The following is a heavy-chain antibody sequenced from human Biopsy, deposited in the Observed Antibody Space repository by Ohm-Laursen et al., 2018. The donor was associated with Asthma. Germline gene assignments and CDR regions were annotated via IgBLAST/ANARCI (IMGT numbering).Heavy chain of an antibody. CDR3: ARAYGGSFFSGSFDI. V-gene: IGHV3-53*01. CDR1: GFSVSTNG. J-gene: IGHJ3*02. D-gene: IGHD4-23*01. Sequence: SLRLSCAAPGFSVSTNGMSWVRQPPGKGLEWVSVIYSGGGTYYADSVQGRVTIPRDNSKNTLSLQMNSLRAEDTAVYYCARAYGGSFFSGSFDIWGQGTMVTVSS. CDR2: IYSGGGT.